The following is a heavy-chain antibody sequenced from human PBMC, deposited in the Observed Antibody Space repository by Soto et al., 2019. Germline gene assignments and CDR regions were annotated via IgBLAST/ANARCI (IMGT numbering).Heavy chain of an antibody. J-gene: IGHJ4*02. Sequence: SETLSLTCTVSGGSISSSSYYWGWIRQPPGKGLEWIGSIYYSGSTYYNPSLKSRVTISVDTSKNQFSLKLSSVTATDTAVYYCARHRGYYDILTGYYTELNFDYWGQGTLVTVSS. CDR1: GGSISSSSYY. CDR3: ARHRGYYDILTGYYTELNFDY. CDR2: IYYSGST. D-gene: IGHD3-9*01. V-gene: IGHV4-39*01.